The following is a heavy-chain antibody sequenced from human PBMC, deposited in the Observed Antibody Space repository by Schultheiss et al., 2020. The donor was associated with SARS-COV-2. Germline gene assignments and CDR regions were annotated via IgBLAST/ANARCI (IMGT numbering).Heavy chain of an antibody. CDR2: ISSSATYI. Sequence: GGSLRLSCAASGFAFSNYNMSWVRQAPGKGLEWLSSISSSATYIYYADSVRGRFTISRDNAKNSLYLQMNSLRAEDTAVYYCARDVPFYYGSGGMDVWGQGTTVTVS. CDR3: ARDVPFYYGSGGMDV. V-gene: IGHV3-21*06. D-gene: IGHD3-10*01. J-gene: IGHJ6*02. CDR1: GFAFSNYN.